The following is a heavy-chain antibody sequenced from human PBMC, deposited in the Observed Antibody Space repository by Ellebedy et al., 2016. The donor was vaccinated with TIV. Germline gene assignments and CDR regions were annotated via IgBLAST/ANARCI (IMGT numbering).Heavy chain of an antibody. D-gene: IGHD6-19*01. Sequence: GGSLRLXXVVSGFTLRNYDMSWVRQAPGKGLECVAAISEIGGSTFYADSVKGRFTISRDNSKNTLYLQMNSLRAEDTAVYYCAKEGGSGHDNSHFDYWGQGTLVTVS. CDR3: AKEGGSGHDNSHFDY. CDR1: GFTLRNYD. J-gene: IGHJ4*02. CDR2: ISEIGGST. V-gene: IGHV3-23*01.